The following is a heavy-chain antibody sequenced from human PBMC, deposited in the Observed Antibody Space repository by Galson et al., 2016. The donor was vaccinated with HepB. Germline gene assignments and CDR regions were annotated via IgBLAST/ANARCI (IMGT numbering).Heavy chain of an antibody. CDR1: GGSISSGNHY. CDR3: ARGGLY. CDR2: TYYSGGT. Sequence: TLSLTCTVSGGSISSGNHYWNWVRQSPGKGLEYIGYTYYSGGTDYNPTLKGRVTISVDTAKNQFFLKLSSVTAADTAVYYCARGGLYWGQGALVTVSS. V-gene: IGHV4-30-4*01. J-gene: IGHJ4*02. D-gene: IGHD2-15*01.